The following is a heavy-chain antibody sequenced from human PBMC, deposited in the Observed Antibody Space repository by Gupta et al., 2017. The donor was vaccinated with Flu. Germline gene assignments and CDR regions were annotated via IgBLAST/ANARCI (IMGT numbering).Heavy chain of an antibody. CDR3: ARERRGFSYYFDY. Sequence: QVQVVQSGAEVKKPGASVRVSCKASGFTLSNHYMHWIRQAPGQGLEWMGVINPRGDTTSFAQKFRGRVIVTRDTSTSTVYMELSSLRFEDTAVYYCARERRGFSYYFDYWGQGTLVTVSS. CDR1: GFTLSNHY. CDR2: INPRGDTT. D-gene: IGHD1-1*01. J-gene: IGHJ4*02. V-gene: IGHV1-46*01.